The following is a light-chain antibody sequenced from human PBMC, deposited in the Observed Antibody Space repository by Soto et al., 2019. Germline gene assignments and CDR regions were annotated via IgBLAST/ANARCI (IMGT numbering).Light chain of an antibody. CDR1: HSVSNN. CDR3: QQYDSSVT. V-gene: IGKV3D-15*01. CDR2: GAS. J-gene: IGKJ1*01. Sequence: EVVMTQSPATLSVSPGDRATLSCRASHSVSNNLAWYQQRPGQAPRLLIYGASRRATGIPDRFTGSGSGTDFTLTISGLEPEDFALYYCQQYDSSVTFGLGTKVEIK.